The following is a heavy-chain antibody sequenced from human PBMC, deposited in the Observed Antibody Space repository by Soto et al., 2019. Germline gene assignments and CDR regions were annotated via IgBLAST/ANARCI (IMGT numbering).Heavy chain of an antibody. J-gene: IGHJ6*02. Sequence: GGSLRLSCAASGFTFSSYAMHWVRQAPGKGLEWVAVISYDGSNKYYADSVKGRFTISRDNSKNTLYLQMNSLRAEDTAVYYWARDGNLSYAQKKDYYYYGMDVWGQGTTVTVSS. D-gene: IGHD2-2*01. CDR3: ARDGNLSYAQKKDYYYYGMDV. CDR2: ISYDGSNK. V-gene: IGHV3-30-3*01. CDR1: GFTFSSYA.